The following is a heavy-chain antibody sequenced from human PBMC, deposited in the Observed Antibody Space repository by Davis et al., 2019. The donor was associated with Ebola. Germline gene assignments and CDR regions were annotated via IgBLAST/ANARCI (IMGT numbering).Heavy chain of an antibody. CDR1: GLTFSRYG. J-gene: IGHJ6*02. D-gene: IGHD2-8*02. Sequence: SLKLSCVVSGLTFSRYGMHWVRQAPGKGLEWVAVIPYDGSNKYYADSVKGRFTISRDNSQNTLSLQMNSLRAEDTAVYYCAEIYWVRYGMDVWGQGTTVTVSS. CDR2: IPYDGSNK. CDR3: AEIYWVRYGMDV. V-gene: IGHV3-30*03.